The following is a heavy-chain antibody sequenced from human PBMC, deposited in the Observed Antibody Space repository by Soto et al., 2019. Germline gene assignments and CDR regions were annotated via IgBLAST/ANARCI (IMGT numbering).Heavy chain of an antibody. J-gene: IGHJ5*02. CDR1: GVSISSGDYY. CDR3: SLTPGVWFSP. CDR2: IYYSGST. Sequence: LYQTLNVYGVSISSGDYYWSGVSRPPGKGLEWIGSIYYSGSTYYDPSLKSRVTISVDTSKNQFSLKLSSVTAADAAVYSLSLTPGVWFSPRG. D-gene: IGHD2-8*01. V-gene: IGHV4-30-4*01.